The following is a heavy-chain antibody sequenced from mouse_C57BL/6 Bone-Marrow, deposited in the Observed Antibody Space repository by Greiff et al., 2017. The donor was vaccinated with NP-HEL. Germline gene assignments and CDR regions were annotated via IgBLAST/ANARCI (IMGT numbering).Heavy chain of an antibody. CDR2: ISYSGST. D-gene: IGHD2-4*01. V-gene: IGHV3-1*01. Sequence: EVQLVESGPGMVKPSQSLSLTCTVTGYSITSGYDWHWIRHFPGNKLEWMGYISYSGSTNYNPPPKSRIPITHDTSKKHFFLKLNSVTTEDTATYYCARGLRGFLWFAYWGQGTLVTVSA. CDR3: ARGLRGFLWFAY. CDR1: GYSITSGYD. J-gene: IGHJ3*01.